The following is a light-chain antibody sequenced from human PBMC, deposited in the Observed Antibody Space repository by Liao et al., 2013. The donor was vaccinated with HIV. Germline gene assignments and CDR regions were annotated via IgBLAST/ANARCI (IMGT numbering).Light chain of an antibody. Sequence: SYELTQPPSVSVSPGQTARITCFGDALPKQYAYWYQQKPGQAPVLVIYYDSDRPSGIPERFSGSNSGNTATLTISRVEAGDEADYYCQAWDSNTVVFGGGTKLTVL. CDR2: YDS. CDR3: QAWDSNTVV. J-gene: IGLJ2*01. CDR1: ALPKQY. V-gene: IGLV3-21*01.